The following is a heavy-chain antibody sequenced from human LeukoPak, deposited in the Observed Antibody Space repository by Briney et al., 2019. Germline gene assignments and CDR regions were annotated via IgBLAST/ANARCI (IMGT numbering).Heavy chain of an antibody. V-gene: IGHV1-18*01. D-gene: IGHD3-3*01. J-gene: IGHJ5*02. Sequence: ASVKASCKASGYTFTSYGISWVRQAPGQGLEWMGWISAYNGNTNYAQKLQGRVTMTTDTSTSTAYMELRSLRSDDTAVYYCARDSPYYDFWSGYPNWFDPWGQGTLVTVSS. CDR1: GYTFTSYG. CDR3: ARDSPYYDFWSGYPNWFDP. CDR2: ISAYNGNT.